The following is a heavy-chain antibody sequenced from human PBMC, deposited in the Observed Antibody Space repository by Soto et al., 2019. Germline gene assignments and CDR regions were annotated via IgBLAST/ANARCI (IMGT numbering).Heavy chain of an antibody. CDR3: VRDTSSGWHLKDH. J-gene: IGHJ4*02. V-gene: IGHV3-9*01. Sequence: EVDLVESGGGLAQPGRSLRLSCVASGFTFDDHGMHWVRQIPGRGLEWVSGISWNSGSIGYAESVKGRFTIFRDNAKNSLYLEMNSLRQEDTALYYCVRDTSSGWHLKDHGGQGVQVSVSS. D-gene: IGHD3-9*01. CDR2: ISWNSGSI. CDR1: GFTFDDHG.